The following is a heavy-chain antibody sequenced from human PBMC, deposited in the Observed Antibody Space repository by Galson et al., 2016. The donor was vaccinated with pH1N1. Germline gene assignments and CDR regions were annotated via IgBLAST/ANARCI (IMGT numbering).Heavy chain of an antibody. CDR3: ARQNDYGDYRGDAFDI. D-gene: IGHD4-17*01. Sequence: QSGAEVKKPGESLKISCQGSGYRFSSSWIGWVRQMPGKGLEWMGIIYLGGSHIRYSPSFQGQVTISADKSINIVYLEWGSLKASDTAMYYCARQNDYGDYRGDAFDIWGQGTVVIVSS. J-gene: IGHJ3*02. CDR2: IYLGGSHI. CDR1: GYRFSSSW. V-gene: IGHV5-51*01.